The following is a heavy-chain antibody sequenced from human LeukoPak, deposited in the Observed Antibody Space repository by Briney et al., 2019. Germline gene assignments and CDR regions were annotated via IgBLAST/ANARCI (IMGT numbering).Heavy chain of an antibody. Sequence: ASVKVSCKASGYTFTSYSISWVRQAPGQGLEWMGWISAYNGNTNYAQKLQGRVTMTTDTSTSTAYMELRSLRSDDTAVYYCARGSQDSNHYYYYYMDVWGKGTTVTVSS. CDR1: GYTFTSYS. J-gene: IGHJ6*03. CDR3: ARGSQDSNHYYYYYMDV. V-gene: IGHV1-18*01. D-gene: IGHD4-11*01. CDR2: ISAYNGNT.